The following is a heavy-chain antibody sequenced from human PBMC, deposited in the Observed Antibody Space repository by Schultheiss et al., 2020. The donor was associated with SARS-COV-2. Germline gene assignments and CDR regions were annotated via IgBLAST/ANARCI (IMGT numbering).Heavy chain of an antibody. V-gene: IGHV1-2*02. CDR3: ARTGGSSPGWFDP. CDR1: GYTFTSYD. D-gene: IGHD1-26*01. J-gene: IGHJ5*02. Sequence: ASVKVSCKASGYTFTSYDINWVRQAPGQGLEWMGWINPNSGGTNYAQKFQGRVTMTRDTSISTAYMELSRLRSDDTAVYYCARTGGSSPGWFDPWGQGTLVTVSS. CDR2: INPNSGGT.